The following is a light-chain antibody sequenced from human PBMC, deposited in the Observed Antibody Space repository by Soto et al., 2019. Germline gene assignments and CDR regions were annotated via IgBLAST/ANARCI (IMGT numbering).Light chain of an antibody. CDR1: QGISIY. Sequence: IQRTQSPSSLSASVGDRVTITCRASQGISIYLAWFQQKPGKVPKLLIYAASTLQSGVPSRFSGSGSGTDFTLTISSLQPEDVATYYCQKYNSAPLTFGGGTKVEIK. CDR2: AAS. V-gene: IGKV1-27*01. CDR3: QKYNSAPLT. J-gene: IGKJ4*01.